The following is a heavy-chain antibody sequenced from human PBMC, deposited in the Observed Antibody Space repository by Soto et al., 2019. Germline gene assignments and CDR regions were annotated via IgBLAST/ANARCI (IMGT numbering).Heavy chain of an antibody. CDR2: ISGSGGST. CDR1: GFTFSSYA. V-gene: IGHV3-23*01. J-gene: IGHJ3*02. CDR3: AKKLADGSYAFDI. D-gene: IGHD3-10*01. Sequence: GGSLRLSCAASGFTFSSYAMSWVRQAPGKGLEWVSAISGSGGSTYYADSVKGRFTISRDNSKNTLYLQMNSLRAGDTAVYYCAKKLADGSYAFDIWGQGTMVTVSS.